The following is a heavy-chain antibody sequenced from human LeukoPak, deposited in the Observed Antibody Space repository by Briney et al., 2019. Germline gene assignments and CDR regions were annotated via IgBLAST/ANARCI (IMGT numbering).Heavy chain of an antibody. CDR3: ARDRSRCYY. CDR2: IKEDGSEK. J-gene: IGHJ4*02. V-gene: IGHV3-7*01. Sequence: GGSLRLSCAASGFTFSSYWMSWVRQAPGKGLEWVATIKEDGSEKYYVDSVKDRFTISRDNAKNSLYLQMNSLRAEDTAVYYCARDRSRCYYWGQGTLVTVSS. CDR1: GFTFSSYW.